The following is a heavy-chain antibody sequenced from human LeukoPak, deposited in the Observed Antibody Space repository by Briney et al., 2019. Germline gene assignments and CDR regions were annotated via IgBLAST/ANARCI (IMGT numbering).Heavy chain of an antibody. CDR2: IWYDGSNK. V-gene: IGHV3-33*06. J-gene: IGHJ4*02. CDR3: AKSGSYRFDY. Sequence: GGSLRLSCAASGFTFSTYGMHWVRQAPGKGLEWVAVIWYDGSNKYYADSVRGRFTISRDNAKNSLYLQMNSLRDEDTAVYYCAKSGSYRFDYWGQGTLVTVSS. CDR1: GFTFSTYG. D-gene: IGHD1-26*01.